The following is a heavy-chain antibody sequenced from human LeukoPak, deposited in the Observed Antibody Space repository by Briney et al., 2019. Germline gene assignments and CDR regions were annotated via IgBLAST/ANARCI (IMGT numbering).Heavy chain of an antibody. CDR3: ARDRATVVTYIDY. Sequence: GGSLGLSCAASGFTYVSYAMSWVRQAPGKGLEWVSTITGSGGTTYYADSVKGRFTISRDNSKNTLYLQMSSLRAEDTAVDYCARDRATVVTYIDYWGQGTLVTVSS. J-gene: IGHJ4*02. CDR2: ITGSGGTT. CDR1: GFTYVSYA. V-gene: IGHV3-23*01. D-gene: IGHD4-23*01.